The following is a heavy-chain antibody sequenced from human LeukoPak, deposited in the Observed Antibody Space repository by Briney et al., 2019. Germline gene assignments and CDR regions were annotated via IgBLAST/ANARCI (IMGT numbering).Heavy chain of an antibody. CDR3: AREALGDCNGGSCPFYFDF. V-gene: IGHV4-4*07. Sequence: SETLPLTRTVSGGSISKYYWSWIRQPARKGLDWIGRIYICGTTNYNHSLKSRVTMSADTSKTQFSLKLSCMPAADTAMYYCAREALGDCNGGSCPFYFDFWGQGTLVTVSS. CDR1: GGSISKYY. CDR2: IYICGTT. J-gene: IGHJ4*02. D-gene: IGHD2-15*01.